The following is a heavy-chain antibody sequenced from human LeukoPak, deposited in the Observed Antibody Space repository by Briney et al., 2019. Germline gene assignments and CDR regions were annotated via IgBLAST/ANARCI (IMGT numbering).Heavy chain of an antibody. CDR3: ARDDYYDSSATRY. V-gene: IGHV1-46*01. D-gene: IGHD3-22*01. CDR2: INCGSGST. Sequence: ASVKVSCKASGYSFTSYYIHWVRQALGQGLEWMGIINCGSGSTTYAQKFQGRVTLTRETSTSTVYMELSSLRSEDTAVYYCARDDYYDSSATRYWGQGTLVTVSS. CDR1: GYSFTSYY. J-gene: IGHJ4*02.